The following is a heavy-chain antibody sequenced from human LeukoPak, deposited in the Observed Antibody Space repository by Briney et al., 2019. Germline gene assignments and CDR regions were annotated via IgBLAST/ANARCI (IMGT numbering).Heavy chain of an antibody. CDR1: GGSISSSDYY. CDR2: IYYSGGT. Sequence: SETLSLTCTVSGGSISSSDYYWGWIRQPPGKGLEWVGTIYYSGGTYYNPALKSRVTMSADTSKNQFSLKLSSVTAADTAVYYCARVAAYCGGDCLDVWGQGTTVTVSS. J-gene: IGHJ6*02. CDR3: ARVAAYCGGDCLDV. D-gene: IGHD2-21*02. V-gene: IGHV4-39*07.